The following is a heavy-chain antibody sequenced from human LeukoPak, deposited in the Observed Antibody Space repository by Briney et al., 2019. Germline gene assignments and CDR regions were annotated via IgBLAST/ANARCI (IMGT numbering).Heavy chain of an antibody. CDR2: ISWNSGSI. CDR1: GFTFDDYA. D-gene: IGHD3-22*01. CDR3: AKVDSSGSFDY. V-gene: IGHV3-9*01. J-gene: IGHJ4*02. Sequence: SGGSLRLSCAASGFTFDDYAMRWVRQAPGKGLGWVSGISWNSGSIGYADSVKGRFTISRDNAKNSLYLQMNSLRAEDTALYYCAKVDSSGSFDYWGQGTLVTVSS.